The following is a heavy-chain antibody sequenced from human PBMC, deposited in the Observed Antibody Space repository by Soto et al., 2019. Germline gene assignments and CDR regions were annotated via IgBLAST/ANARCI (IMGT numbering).Heavy chain of an antibody. D-gene: IGHD3-10*01. Sequence: PGGSLRLSCAASGFTFSNAWMSWVRQAPGKGLEWVGRIKSKTDGGTTDYAAPVKGRFTISRDDSKNTLYLQMNSLKNEDTAVYYCTGELEVGNFDYWGQGTLVTVSS. CDR3: TGELEVGNFDY. J-gene: IGHJ4*02. CDR2: IKSKTDGGTT. V-gene: IGHV3-15*01. CDR1: GFTFSNAW.